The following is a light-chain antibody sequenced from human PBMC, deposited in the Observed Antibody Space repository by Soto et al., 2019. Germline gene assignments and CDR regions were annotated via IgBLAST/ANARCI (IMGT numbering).Light chain of an antibody. J-gene: IGLJ1*01. CDR1: SSNIGSNT. Sequence: QSVLTQPPSASGTPGQRVAISCSGSSSNIGSNTVNWYQQLPGTAPKVLIYSNNQRPSGVPDRFSGSKSGTSASLAISGLQSEDEADYYCAASDEGLNGFWVFRTGTTVTVL. CDR3: AASDEGLNGFWV. CDR2: SNN. V-gene: IGLV1-44*01.